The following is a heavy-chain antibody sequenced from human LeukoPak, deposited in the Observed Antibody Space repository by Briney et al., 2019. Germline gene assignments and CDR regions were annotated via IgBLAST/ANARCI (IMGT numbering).Heavy chain of an antibody. CDR3: AREVIIGYSSSRGAFDI. D-gene: IGHD6-13*01. V-gene: IGHV1-2*02. CDR2: INPNSGGT. CDR1: GYTFTGYY. J-gene: IGHJ3*02. Sequence: ASVKVSCKASGYTFTGYYMHWVRQAPGQGLEWMGWINPNSGGTNYAQKFQGRVTMTRDKSISTAYMELSRLRSDDTAVYYCAREVIIGYSSSRGAFDIWGQGTMVTVSS.